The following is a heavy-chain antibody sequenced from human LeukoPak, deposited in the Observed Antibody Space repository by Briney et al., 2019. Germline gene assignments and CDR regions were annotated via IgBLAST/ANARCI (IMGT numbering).Heavy chain of an antibody. J-gene: IGHJ4*02. CDR1: GGSISSYY. CDR3: AREGGYSGSYFDY. CDR2: IYYSGST. V-gene: IGHV4-59*01. Sequence: PSETLSLXCTVSGGSISSYYWSWIRQPPGKGLEWIGYIYYSGSTNYNPSLKSRVTISVDTSKNQFSLKLSSVTAADTAVYYCAREGGYSGSYFDYWGQGTLVTVSS. D-gene: IGHD1-26*01.